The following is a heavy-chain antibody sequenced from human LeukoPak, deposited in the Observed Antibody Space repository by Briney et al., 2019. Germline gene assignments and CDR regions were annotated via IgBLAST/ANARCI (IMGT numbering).Heavy chain of an antibody. Sequence: PGGSLRLSWAASGFTFSSYEMNWVRQAPGKGLEWVSYISSSASTIYYADSVRGRFTISRDNAKNSLYLQMNSLRAEDTAVYYCARQRGDILTGYYMPRGFDYWGQGTLVTVSS. V-gene: IGHV3-48*03. CDR2: ISSSASTI. CDR3: ARQRGDILTGYYMPRGFDY. J-gene: IGHJ4*02. CDR1: GFTFSSYE. D-gene: IGHD3-9*01.